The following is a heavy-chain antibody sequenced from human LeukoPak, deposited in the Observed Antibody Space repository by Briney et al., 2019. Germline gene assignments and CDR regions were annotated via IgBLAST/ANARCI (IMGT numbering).Heavy chain of an antibody. CDR3: ARMYSCSSYFGC. V-gene: IGHV4-4*07. J-gene: IGHJ4*02. CDR2: INTSGST. Sequence: SETLSLTCTVSGGSISTYCWSWIRQPAGKGLEWIGRINTSGSTNYNPSLKSRVTMSVDTSKDQFSQNLSSVTAADTAVYYCARMYSCSSYFGCWGQATLVTVSS. D-gene: IGHD6-6*01. CDR1: GGSISTYC.